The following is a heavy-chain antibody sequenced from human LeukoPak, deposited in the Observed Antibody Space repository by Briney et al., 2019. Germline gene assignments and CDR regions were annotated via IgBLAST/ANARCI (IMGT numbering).Heavy chain of an antibody. CDR1: GFTVSSDY. CDR2: IFSGGST. J-gene: IGHJ4*02. Sequence: GGSLRLSCAASGFTVSSDYMNWVRQAPGKGLEWVSVIFSGGSTDYADSVKGRFIISRDNSKNILYLQMNSLRAEDTAVYYCAREDSGTDYWGQGTLVTVSS. V-gene: IGHV3-66*01. D-gene: IGHD1-1*01. CDR3: AREDSGTDY.